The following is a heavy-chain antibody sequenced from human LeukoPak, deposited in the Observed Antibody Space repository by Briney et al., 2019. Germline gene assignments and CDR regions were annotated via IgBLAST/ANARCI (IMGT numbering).Heavy chain of an antibody. CDR1: GFTFSSDC. CDR3: ARGFTIYSSSWHFDY. D-gene: IGHD6-13*01. CDR2: ISSTGSYI. J-gene: IGHJ4*02. Sequence: GGSLRLSCAASGFTFSSDCMNWVRQAPGKGLEWVSSISSTGSYIYYTDSVKGRFTISRYNSKNTLYLQMNSLRAEDTAVYYCARGFTIYSSSWHFDYWGQGTLVTVSS. V-gene: IGHV3-21*01.